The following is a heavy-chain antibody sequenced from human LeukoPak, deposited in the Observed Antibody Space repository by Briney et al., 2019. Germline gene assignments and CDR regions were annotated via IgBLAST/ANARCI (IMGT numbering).Heavy chain of an antibody. D-gene: IGHD2-2*01. V-gene: IGHV3-23*01. CDR2: ISGSGGST. Sequence: GGSLRLSCAASGFTFSSYAMSWVRQAPGKGLEWVSAISGSGGSTYYADSVKGRFTISRDNSKNTRYLQMNSLRAEDTAVYYCAKKGIVVVPAALDYWGQGTLVTVSS. CDR1: GFTFSSYA. CDR3: AKKGIVVVPAALDY. J-gene: IGHJ4*02.